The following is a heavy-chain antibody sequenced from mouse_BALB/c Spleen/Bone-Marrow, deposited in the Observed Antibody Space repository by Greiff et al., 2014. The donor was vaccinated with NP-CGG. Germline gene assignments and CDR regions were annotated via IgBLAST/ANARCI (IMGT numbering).Heavy chain of an antibody. Sequence: QVQLQQPGAELARPGASVKLSCKASGYTFTSYWMQWVKQRPGQGLEWIGAIYPGDGDTRYTQKFRGKATLTADKSSNTAYMQLSSLTSEYSAVYFCASPYGNYDAMDYWGQGTSVTVSS. CDR3: ASPYGNYDAMDY. V-gene: IGHV1-87*01. D-gene: IGHD2-1*01. J-gene: IGHJ4*01. CDR1: GYTFTSYW. CDR2: IYPGDGDT.